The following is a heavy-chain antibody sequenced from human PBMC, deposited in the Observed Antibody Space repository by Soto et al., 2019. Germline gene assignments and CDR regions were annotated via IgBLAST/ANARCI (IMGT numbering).Heavy chain of an antibody. D-gene: IGHD3-3*01. Sequence: QVPLQESGPGLVKPSETLSLNCTVVSGSMSSSTYYWGWIRQPPGKVLEWVGGMDYSGRAYYNPSLKSRVTMSVDTSKNTFSLGLSSVTAADTAGQYFARRMRITVVGAAPIMGIFDFWGQGDLV. CDR1: SGSMSSSTYY. V-gene: IGHV4-39*01. CDR3: ARRMRITVVGAAPIMGIFDF. J-gene: IGHJ4*02. CDR2: MDYSGRA.